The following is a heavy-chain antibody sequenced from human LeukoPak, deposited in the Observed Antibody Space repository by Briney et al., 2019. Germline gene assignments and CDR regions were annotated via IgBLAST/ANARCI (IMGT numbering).Heavy chain of an antibody. V-gene: IGHV3-21*01. D-gene: IGHD1-26*01. J-gene: IGHJ4*02. CDR3: ATAYSGSSDY. Sequence: GRSLRLSCAASGFTFSSYSMNWVRQAPGKGLEWVSSISSSTSYIYYADSVKGRFTISRDNAKNSLCLQMNSLRAEDTAVYYCATAYSGSSDYWGQGTLVTVSS. CDR1: GFTFSSYS. CDR2: ISSSTSYI.